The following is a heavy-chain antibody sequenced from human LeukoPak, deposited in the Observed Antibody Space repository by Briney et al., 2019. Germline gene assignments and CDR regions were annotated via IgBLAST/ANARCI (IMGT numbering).Heavy chain of an antibody. CDR1: GVSINGGDYY. CDR2: IYHSGIS. CDR3: VRAEDFGVSTLWFDT. Sequence: RSSETLSLTCIVSGVSINGGDYYWSWIRQPPGKGLEWIGNIYHSGISFYNPSLKSRVSMSLDMSQNQVSLRLATVTAADTAMYYCVRAEDFGVSTLWFDTWGQGALVTISS. D-gene: IGHD3-3*01. J-gene: IGHJ5*02. V-gene: IGHV4-30-2*01.